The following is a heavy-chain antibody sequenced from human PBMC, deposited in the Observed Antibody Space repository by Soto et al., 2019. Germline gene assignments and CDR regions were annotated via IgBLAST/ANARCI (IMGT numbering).Heavy chain of an antibody. CDR1: GFSLSTYGVA. CDR2: IYWDDNA. Sequence: SGPTLVNPTPTLTLTCSFSGFSLSTYGVAVGWVRQPQGKALEWLAMIYWDDNARYTPSLRGRNWLTITKDTSQNQVVLTMTNVDPADTGTYFCAHRRTGVSQWYYGDFDYWGQGTLVTVSS. CDR3: AHRRTGVSQWYYGDFDY. D-gene: IGHD3-10*01. J-gene: IGHJ4*02. V-gene: IGHV2-5*02.